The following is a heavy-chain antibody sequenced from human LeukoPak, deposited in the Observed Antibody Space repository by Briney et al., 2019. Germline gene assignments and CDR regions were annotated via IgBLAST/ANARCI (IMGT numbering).Heavy chain of an antibody. CDR3: ATSIAAAGSYYYYYYMDV. V-gene: IGHV1-2*02. J-gene: IGHJ6*03. Sequence: ASVKVSCKASGYTFTGYYMHWVRQAPGQGREWMGWINPNSGGTNYAQRFQGRVTMTRDTSISTAYMELSRLRSDDTAVYYCATSIAAAGSYYYYYYMDVWGKGTTVTVSS. CDR2: INPNSGGT. D-gene: IGHD6-13*01. CDR1: GYTFTGYY.